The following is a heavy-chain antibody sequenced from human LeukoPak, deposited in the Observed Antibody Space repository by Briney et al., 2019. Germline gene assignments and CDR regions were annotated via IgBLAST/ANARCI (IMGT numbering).Heavy chain of an antibody. J-gene: IGHJ4*02. D-gene: IGHD1-26*01. CDR2: INSDGTST. CDR3: ARDNYYSIDY. CDR1: GFTFSTTW. Sequence: GGSLRLSCGASGFTFSTTWMHWVRQAPGKGLVCVSRINSDGTSTVYADSVKGRFTISRDNAKNTVYLQMSGLGVDDTAVYYCARDNYYSIDYWGQGTLVTVSS. V-gene: IGHV3-74*01.